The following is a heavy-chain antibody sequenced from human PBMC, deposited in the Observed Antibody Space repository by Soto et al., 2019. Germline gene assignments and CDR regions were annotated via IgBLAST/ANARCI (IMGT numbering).Heavy chain of an antibody. CDR3: ARFEERYDSSGYYYESEYFQH. V-gene: IGHV4-31*03. CDR2: IYYSGST. D-gene: IGHD3-22*01. CDR1: GGSISSGGYY. Sequence: SETLSLTCTVSGGSISSGGYYWSWIRQHPGKGLEWIGYIYYSGSTYYNPSLKSRVTISVDTSKNQFSLKLSSVTAAVTAVYYCARFEERYDSSGYYYESEYFQHWGQGTLVTVSS. J-gene: IGHJ1*01.